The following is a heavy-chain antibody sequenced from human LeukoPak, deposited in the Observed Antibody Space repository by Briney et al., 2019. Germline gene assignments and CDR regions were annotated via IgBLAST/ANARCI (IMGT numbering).Heavy chain of an antibody. D-gene: IGHD4-11*01. CDR3: ARAQGRGSYSNYDY. CDR1: AFSDKSNY. Sequence: GGSLRLSCVASAFSDKSNYMSWVRQAPGKGLEWVSVSYSGGSTYYEDSVKGRFTISRDNAKNSLYLQMNSLRAEDTAVYYCARAQGRGSYSNYDYWGQGTLVTVSS. CDR2: SYSGGST. J-gene: IGHJ4*02. V-gene: IGHV3-53*01.